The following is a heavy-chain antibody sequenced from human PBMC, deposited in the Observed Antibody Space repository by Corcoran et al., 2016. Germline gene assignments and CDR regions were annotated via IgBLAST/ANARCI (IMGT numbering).Heavy chain of an antibody. V-gene: IGHV2-70*01. CDR2: IDWDDDK. D-gene: IGHD3-22*01. Sequence: QVTLRESGPALVKPTQTLTLTCTFSGFSLSTSGMCVSWIRQPPGKALEWLALIDWDDDKYYSTSLKTRLTISKDTSKNQVVLTMTNMDPVDTATYYCARGGNYYDSSGDGMDVWGQGTTVTVSS. J-gene: IGHJ6*02. CDR3: ARGGNYYDSSGDGMDV. CDR1: GFSLSTSGMC.